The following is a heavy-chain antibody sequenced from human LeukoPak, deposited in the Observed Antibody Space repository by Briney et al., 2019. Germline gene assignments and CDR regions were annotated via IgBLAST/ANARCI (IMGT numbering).Heavy chain of an antibody. J-gene: IGHJ4*02. CDR1: GGSISSSNW. D-gene: IGHD3/OR15-3a*01. Sequence: SGTLSLTCAVSGGSISSSNWWSWVRQPPGKGLEWIGEIYHSGSTNYNPSLKSRVTISVDTSKNQFSLRLTSVTAADTAVYYCARQTGSGLFILPGGQGTLVTVSS. CDR2: IYHSGST. V-gene: IGHV4-4*02. CDR3: ARQTGSGLFILP.